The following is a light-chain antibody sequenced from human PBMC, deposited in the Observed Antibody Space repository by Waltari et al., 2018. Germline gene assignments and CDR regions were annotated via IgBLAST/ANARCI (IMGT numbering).Light chain of an antibody. CDR3: SSYTRSSSYV. CDR2: DVS. Sequence: QSALTQPASVSGSPEQSITIPCTGTSSDIGSDNFVSWYQQHPGKAPKLILFDVSDRPSGVSNRFSGSKSGNSASLTISGLQAEDEADYYCSSYTRSSSYVFGTGTKVTVL. J-gene: IGLJ1*01. CDR1: SSDIGSDNF. V-gene: IGLV2-14*01.